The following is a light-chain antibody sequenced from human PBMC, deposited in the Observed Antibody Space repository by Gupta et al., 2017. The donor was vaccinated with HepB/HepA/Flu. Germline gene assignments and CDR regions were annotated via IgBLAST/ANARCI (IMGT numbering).Light chain of an antibody. CDR3: CSYAGSYTLGV. CDR1: SSDVVSYDL. CDR2: EVS. Sequence: HSALTQPASVSGSPGQSITISCAGTSSDVVSYDLVSCYQQHPGKAPNLMIHEVSKRPSGVSNRFSGSKSGNTASLTISGLQAEDEADYYCCSYAGSYTLGVFGGGTKLTVL. V-gene: IGLV2-23*02. J-gene: IGLJ2*01.